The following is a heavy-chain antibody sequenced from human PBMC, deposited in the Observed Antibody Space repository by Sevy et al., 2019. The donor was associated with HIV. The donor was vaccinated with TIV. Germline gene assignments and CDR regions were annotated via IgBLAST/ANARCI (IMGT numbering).Heavy chain of an antibody. CDR3: ARRSSGDDFWRGYGSRNPFDI. V-gene: IGHV5-51*01. CDR1: GYSFTSNW. J-gene: IGHJ3*02. D-gene: IGHD3-3*01. Sequence: GESLKISCKASGYSFTSNWIGWVRQMPGKGLEWMGIIYPVDSDTRYSPSFQGHVTISVDKSITTAYLQWRSLRASDTGIYYCARRSSGDDFWRGYGSRNPFDIWGQGTLVTVSS. CDR2: IYPVDSDT.